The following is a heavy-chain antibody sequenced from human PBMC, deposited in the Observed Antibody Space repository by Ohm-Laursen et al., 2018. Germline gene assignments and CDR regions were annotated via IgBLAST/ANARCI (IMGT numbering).Heavy chain of an antibody. J-gene: IGHJ4*02. V-gene: IGHV4-34*01. D-gene: IGHD3-10*02. CDR1: GGSFSGYY. Sequence: SETLSLTCAVYGGSFSGYYWSWIRQPPGKGLEWIGEINHSGSTNYNPSLKSRVTISVDTSKNQFSLKLSSVTAADTAVYYCASVLEVTNGYYWGQGTLVTVSS. CDR2: INHSGST. CDR3: ASVLEVTNGYY.